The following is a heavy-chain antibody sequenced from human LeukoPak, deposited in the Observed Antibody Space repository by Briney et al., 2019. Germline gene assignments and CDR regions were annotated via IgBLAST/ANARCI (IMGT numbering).Heavy chain of an antibody. CDR1: GGSISGDY. D-gene: IGHD3-16*01. CDR3: ARVGDYYYYYMDV. J-gene: IGHJ6*03. CDR2: IYTSGST. V-gene: IGHV4-4*07. Sequence: PSETLSLTCTVSGGSISGDYWSWIRQPAGTGLEWIGRIYTSGSTIYNPSLKSRVTMSVDTSKNQFSLKLSSVTAAETAVYYCARVGDYYYYYMDVWGKGTTVTISS.